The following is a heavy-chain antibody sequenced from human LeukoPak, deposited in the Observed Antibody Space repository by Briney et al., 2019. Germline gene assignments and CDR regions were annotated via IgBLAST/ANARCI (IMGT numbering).Heavy chain of an antibody. D-gene: IGHD4-17*01. CDR3: ARDLVSSIYGDYDDWFDP. CDR2: ISSSSNYI. Sequence: GGSLRLSCAASGFTFSSYSMNWVRQAPGKGLEWVSSISSSSNYIYYADSVKGRFTISRDNAKNSLYLQMNSLRAEDTAVYYCARDLVSSIYGDYDDWFDPWGQGTLVTVSS. CDR1: GFTFSSYS. J-gene: IGHJ5*02. V-gene: IGHV3-21*01.